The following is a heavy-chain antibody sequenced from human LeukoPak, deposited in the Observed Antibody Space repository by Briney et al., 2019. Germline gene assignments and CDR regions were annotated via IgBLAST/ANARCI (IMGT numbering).Heavy chain of an antibody. CDR3: ARAPVTSCRGAYCYPFDY. V-gene: IGHV3-23*01. D-gene: IGHD2-21*01. CDR1: GFTFSNHG. Sequence: PGGSLRLSCAASGFTFSNHGMNWVRQAPGKGLEWLSGVSPPGGGTYYADSVKGRFTISRDDSKNTLSLQMNSLRVEDTAVYYCARAPVTSCRGAYCYPFDYWGQGTLVTVSS. J-gene: IGHJ4*02. CDR2: VSPPGGGT.